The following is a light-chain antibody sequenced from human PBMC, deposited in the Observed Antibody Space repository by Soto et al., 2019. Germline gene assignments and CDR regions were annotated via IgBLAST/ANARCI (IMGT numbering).Light chain of an antibody. CDR1: QSFISW. Sequence: DIQMTQSPYTLSASVGDRVTITCRASQSFISWVAWYQQKPGKAPKLLISDASTLDTGVPSRFSGSGSEKEFTLSISSLQPDDVATYFCQQYHRFFSFGPGTKVDVK. CDR3: QQYHRFFS. V-gene: IGKV1-5*01. CDR2: DAS. J-gene: IGKJ3*01.